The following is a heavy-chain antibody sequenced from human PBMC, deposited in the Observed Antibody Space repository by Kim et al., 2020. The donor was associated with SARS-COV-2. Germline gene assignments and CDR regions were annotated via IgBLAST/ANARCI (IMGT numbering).Heavy chain of an antibody. V-gene: IGHV4-39*01. CDR2: IYYSGST. CDR3: ARVGGTIMVRGLPWWWFDP. Sequence: SETLSLTCTVSGGSISSSSYYWGWIRQPPGKGLEWIGSIYYSGSTYYNPSLKSRVTISVDTSKNQFSLKLSSVTAADTAVYYCARVGGTIMVRGLPWWWFDPWGQGTLVTVSS. CDR1: GGSISSSSYY. D-gene: IGHD3-10*01. J-gene: IGHJ5*02.